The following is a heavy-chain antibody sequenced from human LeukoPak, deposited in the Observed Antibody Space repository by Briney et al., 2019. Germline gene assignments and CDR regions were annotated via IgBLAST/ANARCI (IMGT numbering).Heavy chain of an antibody. CDR2: ISYDGSNK. Sequence: GGSLRLSCAASGFTFSSYAMSWVRQAPGKGLEWVAVISYDGSNKYYADSVKGRFTISRDNSKNTLYLQMNSLRAEDTAVYYCAKDHAPLRGYIDYWGQGTLVTVSS. CDR3: AKDHAPLRGYIDY. V-gene: IGHV3-30*18. J-gene: IGHJ4*02. D-gene: IGHD5-12*01. CDR1: GFTFSSYA.